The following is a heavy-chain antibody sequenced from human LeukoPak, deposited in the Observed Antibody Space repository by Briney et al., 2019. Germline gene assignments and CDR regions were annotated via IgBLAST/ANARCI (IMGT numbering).Heavy chain of an antibody. D-gene: IGHD3-10*01. J-gene: IGHJ4*02. V-gene: IGHV3-7*01. Sequence: GGSLRLSCAASGFTFSSYWMSWVRQAPGKGLEWVANIKQDGSEKYYVDSVKGRFTISRDNAKNSLYLQMNSLRAEDTAVYYCAREGRYYGSGSHRGGAFDYWGQGTLVTVSS. CDR3: AREGRYYGSGSHRGGAFDY. CDR2: IKQDGSEK. CDR1: GFTFSSYW.